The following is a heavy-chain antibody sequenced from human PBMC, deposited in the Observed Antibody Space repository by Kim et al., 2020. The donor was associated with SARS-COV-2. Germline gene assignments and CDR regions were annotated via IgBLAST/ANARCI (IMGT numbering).Heavy chain of an antibody. Sequence: YADSVKGRFTISSDNAKNSLYLQMNSLRAEDTAVYYCAREWLLYYFDYWGQGALVTVSS. D-gene: IGHD3-3*01. CDR3: AREWLLYYFDY. J-gene: IGHJ4*02. V-gene: IGHV3-48*03.